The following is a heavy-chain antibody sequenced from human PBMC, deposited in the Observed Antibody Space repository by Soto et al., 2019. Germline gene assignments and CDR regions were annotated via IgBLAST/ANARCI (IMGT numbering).Heavy chain of an antibody. CDR2: IWYDGSNK. Sequence: QVQLVESGGGVVQPGRSLRLSCAASGFTFSSYGMHRVRQAPGKGLEWVAVIWYDGSNKYYADSVKGRFTISRDNSKNTLYLQMNSMRAEDTAAYYCARDHSWELLGYYYCGMDVWGQGTTVTVSS. CDR1: GFTFSSYG. CDR3: ARDHSWELLGYYYCGMDV. V-gene: IGHV3-33*01. D-gene: IGHD1-26*01. J-gene: IGHJ6*02.